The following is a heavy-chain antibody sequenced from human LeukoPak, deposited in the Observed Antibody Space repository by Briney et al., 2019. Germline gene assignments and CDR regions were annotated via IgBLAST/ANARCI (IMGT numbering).Heavy chain of an antibody. V-gene: IGHV3-21*01. CDR2: ISSSSSYI. CDR3: ARVNRRDGYKILSPRTLDY. D-gene: IGHD5-24*01. J-gene: IGHJ4*02. Sequence: KGLEWVSSISSSSSYIYYADSVKGRFTISRDNAKNSLYLQMNSLRAEDTAVYYCARVNRRDGYKILSPRTLDYWGQGTLVTVSS.